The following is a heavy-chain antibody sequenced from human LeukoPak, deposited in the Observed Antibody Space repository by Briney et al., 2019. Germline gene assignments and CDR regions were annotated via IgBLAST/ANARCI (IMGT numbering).Heavy chain of an antibody. CDR3: ARHPVAAHLDY. CDR1: GGSISSSSYY. CDR2: IYYSGST. Sequence: PSETLSLTCTVSGGSISSSSYYWGWIRQPPGKGLEWIGSIYYSGSTYYNPSLKSRVTISVDTSKNQFSLKLSSVTAADTAVYYCARHPVAAHLDYWGQGTLVTVSS. J-gene: IGHJ4*02. V-gene: IGHV4-39*01. D-gene: IGHD2-15*01.